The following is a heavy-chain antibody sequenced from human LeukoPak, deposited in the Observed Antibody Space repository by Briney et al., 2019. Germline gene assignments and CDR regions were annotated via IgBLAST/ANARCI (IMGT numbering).Heavy chain of an antibody. D-gene: IGHD4-23*01. CDR3: ARGPLDYGGNFDY. J-gene: IGHJ4*02. CDR1: GGSISSSSYY. CDR2: IYYSGST. V-gene: IGHV4-39*07. Sequence: PSETLSLTCTVSGGSISSSSYYWGWIRQPPGKGLEWIGSIYYSGSTYYNPSLKSRVTISVDTSKNQFSLKLSSVTAADTAVYYCARGPLDYGGNFDYWGQGTLVTVSS.